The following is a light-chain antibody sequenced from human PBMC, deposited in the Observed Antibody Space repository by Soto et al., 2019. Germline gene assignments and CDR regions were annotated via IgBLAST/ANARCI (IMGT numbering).Light chain of an antibody. CDR2: MGS. V-gene: IGKV2-28*01. CDR1: QSLLHSDGYNY. CDR3: MQALQTPFT. Sequence: IVMTQSPVSLSVTPGEPTSISCRSSQSLLHSDGYNYLDWYLQKPGQSPQLLIYMGSSRASGVPDGFSGSGSGTDFTLSISRVEAEDVGVYYCMQALQTPFTFGPGTKVDIK. J-gene: IGKJ3*01.